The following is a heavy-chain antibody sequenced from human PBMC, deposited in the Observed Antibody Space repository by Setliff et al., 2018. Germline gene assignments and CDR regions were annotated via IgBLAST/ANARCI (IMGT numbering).Heavy chain of an antibody. Sequence: ASVKVSCKASGYTFTSYDINWVRQATGQGLEWMGWMNPNSGNTGYAQKFQGRVTITRNTSISTAYMELSSLRSEDTAVYYCAREGVGFRFYYAYMDVWGKGTTVTVSS. CDR3: AREGVGFRFYYAYMDV. D-gene: IGHD3-10*01. CDR2: MNPNSGNT. J-gene: IGHJ6*03. CDR1: GYTFTSYD. V-gene: IGHV1-8*03.